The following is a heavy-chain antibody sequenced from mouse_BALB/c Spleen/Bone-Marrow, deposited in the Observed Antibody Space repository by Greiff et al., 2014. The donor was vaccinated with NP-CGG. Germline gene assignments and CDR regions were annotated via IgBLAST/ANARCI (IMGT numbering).Heavy chain of an antibody. D-gene: IGHD2-3*01. Sequence: VKVEESGPGLVAPSQSLSITCTVSGFSLTSYGVHWVRQPPGKGLEWLGVIWAGGSTNYNSALMSRLSISKDNSKSQVFLKMNRLQTDDTAMYYCARVYLWYFDVWGAGTTVTVSS. CDR2: IWAGGST. J-gene: IGHJ1*01. V-gene: IGHV2-9*02. CDR3: ARVYLWYFDV. CDR1: GFSLTSYG.